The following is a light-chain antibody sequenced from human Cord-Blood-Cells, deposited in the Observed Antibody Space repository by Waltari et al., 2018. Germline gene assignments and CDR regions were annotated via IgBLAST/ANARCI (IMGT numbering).Light chain of an antibody. CDR1: TPHLGSSNP. CDR3: CSYAGSSTYV. V-gene: IGLV2-23*02. CDR2: EVS. J-gene: IGLJ1*01. Sequence: QSSLTRPASQSGSPGPSITISFTDTTPHLGSSNPVSWYQQHPGKAPKLMIYEVSKRPSGVSNRFSGSKSGNTASLTISGLQAEDEADYYCCSYAGSSTYVFGTGTKVTVL.